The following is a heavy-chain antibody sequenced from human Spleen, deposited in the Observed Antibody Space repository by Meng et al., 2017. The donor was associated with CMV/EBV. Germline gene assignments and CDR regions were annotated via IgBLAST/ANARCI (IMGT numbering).Heavy chain of an antibody. CDR2: IGTAGDT. D-gene: IGHD1-7*01. CDR1: GFTFSSYD. CDR3: ARVGLELLYYGMDV. V-gene: IGHV3-13*01. J-gene: IGHJ6*02. Sequence: GGSLRLSCAASGFTFSSYDMHWVRQTTGKGLEWVSAIGTAGDTYYPGSVKGRFIISRENAKNSFYLQMNSLRAGDTAVYYCARVGLELLYYGMDVWGQGTTVTVSS.